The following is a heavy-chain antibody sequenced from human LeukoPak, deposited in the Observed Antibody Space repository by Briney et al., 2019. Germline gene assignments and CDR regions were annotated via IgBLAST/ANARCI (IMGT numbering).Heavy chain of an antibody. D-gene: IGHD1-1*01. CDR3: ARDRGTWNDDGFDY. J-gene: IGHJ4*02. CDR2: IYASGST. Sequence: SETLSLTCTVSGGSISSYYWSWIRQPAGKGLEWIGRIYASGSTNYNPSLKSRVTMSVDTSKNQFSLKLSSVTAADTAVYYCARDRGTWNDDGFDYWGQGTLVTVSS. V-gene: IGHV4-4*07. CDR1: GGSISSYY.